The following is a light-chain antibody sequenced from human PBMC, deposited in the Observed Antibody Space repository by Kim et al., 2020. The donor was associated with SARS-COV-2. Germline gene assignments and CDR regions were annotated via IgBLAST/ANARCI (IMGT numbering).Light chain of an antibody. CDR2: YDN. Sequence: QSVLTQPPSASGTPGQRVTISCSGSSSNIGSNSANWYQQLPGTAPKLLIYYDNLLPSGVSDRFSGSKSGTSASLAISGLQSEDEADYYCAAWDDSLTAWVFGGGTQLTVL. CDR3: AAWDDSLTAWV. V-gene: IGLV1-44*01. CDR1: SSNIGSNS. J-gene: IGLJ3*02.